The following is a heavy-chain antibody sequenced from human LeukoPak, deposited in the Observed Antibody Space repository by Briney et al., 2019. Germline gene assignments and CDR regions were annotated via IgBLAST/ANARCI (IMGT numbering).Heavy chain of an antibody. V-gene: IGHV1-2*02. CDR2: INPNSGGT. D-gene: IGHD2-2*01. CDR3: ARDRGIVVVPAAMTHNWFDP. J-gene: IGHJ5*02. CDR1: GYTFTGYY. Sequence: ASVKVSCKASGYTFTGYYMHWVRQAPGQGLEWMGWINPNSGGTNYAQKFQGRVTMTRDTSISTAYMELSRLRSDDTAVYYCARDRGIVVVPAAMTHNWFDPRGQGTLVTVSS.